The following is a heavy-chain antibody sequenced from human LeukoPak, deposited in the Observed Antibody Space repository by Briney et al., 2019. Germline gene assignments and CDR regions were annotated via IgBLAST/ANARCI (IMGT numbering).Heavy chain of an antibody. J-gene: IGHJ4*01. CDR3: ARERDYDTYFDY. D-gene: IGHD3-22*01. V-gene: IGHV3-53*01. CDR1: GFTANTHH. Sequence: PGGSLTLSCAVSGFTANTHHMAWVRQAPGKHLEWVSVRQPGNVSYYADSVTGRLTTSTDTSKNTVYLQMTDLRVEDTALYYCARERDYDTYFDYWGQGTLVIVSS. CDR2: RQPGNVS.